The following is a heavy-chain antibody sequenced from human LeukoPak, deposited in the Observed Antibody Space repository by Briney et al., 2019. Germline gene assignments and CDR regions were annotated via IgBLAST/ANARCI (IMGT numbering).Heavy chain of an antibody. CDR3: ASSYYDFWSGYPNYYYMDV. CDR1: GGSIISYY. Sequence: SETLSLTCTVSGGSIISYYWSWIRQPPGKGLEWIGYIYYSGSTNYNPSLKSRVTISVDTSKNQFSLKLSSVTAADTGVYYCASSYYDFWSGYPNYYYMDVWGKGTTVTVSS. CDR2: IYYSGST. J-gene: IGHJ6*03. D-gene: IGHD3-3*01. V-gene: IGHV4-59*08.